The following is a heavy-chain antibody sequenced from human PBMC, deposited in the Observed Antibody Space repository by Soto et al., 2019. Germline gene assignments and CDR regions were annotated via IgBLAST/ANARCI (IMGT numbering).Heavy chain of an antibody. V-gene: IGHV1-18*04. CDR2: VHPYEGTT. CDR3: AREYYSTTTWIDY. D-gene: IGHD1-26*01. J-gene: IGHJ4*02. Sequence: QVQLVQSAPEVKRPGASVKVSCKTSGFTFTSYPFSWVRQAPGQGLERLAWVHPYEGTTKVAHQFRDRVTLTTDTSAATVFMELARLTSDDPAVYFCAREYYSTTTWIDYWGQGPLVAVAS. CDR1: GFTFTSYP.